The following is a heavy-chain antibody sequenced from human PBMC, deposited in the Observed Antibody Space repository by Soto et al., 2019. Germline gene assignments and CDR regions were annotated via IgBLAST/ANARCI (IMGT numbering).Heavy chain of an antibody. D-gene: IGHD3-10*01. V-gene: IGHV3-23*01. J-gene: IGHJ4*02. CDR3: AKDPSGLWFGELY. CDR1: GFTFSSYV. CDR2: ISGSGGTT. Sequence: GGSLRLSCAASGFTFSSYVMGGVRQAPGKGLEWVSVISGSGGTTYYADSVKGRFTISRDNSKNTLHLQMNSLRAEDTAVYYCAKDPSGLWFGELYWGQGTLVTVSS.